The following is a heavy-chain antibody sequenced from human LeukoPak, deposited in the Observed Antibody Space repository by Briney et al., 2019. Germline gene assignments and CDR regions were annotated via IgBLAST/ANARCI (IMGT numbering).Heavy chain of an antibody. CDR3: AKGDGDYGWYYYYCYYMDV. D-gene: IGHD4-17*01. CDR2: ISGSSGST. V-gene: IGHV3-23*01. CDR1: GFTFSSYA. J-gene: IGHJ6*03. Sequence: GGSLRLSCAASGFTFSSYAMSWVRQAPGKGLEWVSAISGSSGSTYYADSVKGRFTISRDNSKNTLYLQMNSLRAEDTAVYYCAKGDGDYGWYYYYCYYMDVWGKGTTVTVSS.